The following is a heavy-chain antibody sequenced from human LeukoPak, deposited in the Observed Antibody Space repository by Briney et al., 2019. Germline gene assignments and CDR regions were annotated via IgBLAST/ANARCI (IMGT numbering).Heavy chain of an antibody. CDR1: GFTFSSYS. CDR3: AKESVKNGWYSSSWYDAFDI. J-gene: IGHJ3*02. D-gene: IGHD6-13*01. V-gene: IGHV3-23*01. CDR2: ISGSGVST. Sequence: GGSLRLSCAASGFTFSSYSMNWVRQAPGKGLEWVSAISGSGVSTYFADSVKGRFTVSRDNSKNTLYLQMSSVRAEDTAVYYCAKESVKNGWYSSSWYDAFDIWGQGTMVTVSS.